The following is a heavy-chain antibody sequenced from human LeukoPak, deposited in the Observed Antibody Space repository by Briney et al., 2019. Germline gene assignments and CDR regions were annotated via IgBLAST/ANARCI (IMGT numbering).Heavy chain of an antibody. J-gene: IGHJ4*02. CDR1: GYTFTSYY. Sequence: ASVKVSCKASGYTFTSYYMHWVRQAPGQGLEWMGIINPSGGSTSYAQKFQGRVTMTRDTPTSTVYMELSSLRSEDTAVYYCASQNSGSYYFGGHLDYWGQGTLVTVSS. D-gene: IGHD1-26*01. CDR2: INPSGGST. V-gene: IGHV1-46*01. CDR3: ASQNSGSYYFGGHLDY.